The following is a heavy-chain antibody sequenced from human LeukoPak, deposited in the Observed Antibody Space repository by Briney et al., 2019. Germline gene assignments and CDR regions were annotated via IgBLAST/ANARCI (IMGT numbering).Heavy chain of an antibody. CDR3: ARPESGSSYGYYTY. D-gene: IGHD5-18*01. CDR1: GYRFTNYW. V-gene: IGHV5-51*01. J-gene: IGHJ4*02. Sequence: GESLKISCKGSGYRFTNYWIGWVRQMPGKGLEYMGIIYPGDSDTRYSPSFQGQVTISADKSTNTAYLQWSSLKASDTAMYYCARPESGSSYGYYTYWGQGTLVTVSS. CDR2: IYPGDSDT.